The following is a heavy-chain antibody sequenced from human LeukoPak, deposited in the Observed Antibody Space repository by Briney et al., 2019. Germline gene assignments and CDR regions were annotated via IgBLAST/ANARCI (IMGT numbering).Heavy chain of an antibody. D-gene: IGHD3-10*01. J-gene: IGHJ6*02. Sequence: SETLSLTCAVYGGSFSGYYWSWVRQPPGKGLEWIGEINHSGSTNYNPSLKSRVTISVDTSKNQFSLKLSSVTAADTAVYYCAKFSSIRGADDVWGLGTAVSVSS. V-gene: IGHV4-34*01. CDR1: GGSFSGYY. CDR2: INHSGST. CDR3: AKFSSIRGADDV.